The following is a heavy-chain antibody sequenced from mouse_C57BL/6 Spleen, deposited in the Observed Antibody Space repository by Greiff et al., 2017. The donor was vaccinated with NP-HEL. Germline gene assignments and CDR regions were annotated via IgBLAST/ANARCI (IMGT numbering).Heavy chain of an antibody. J-gene: IGHJ4*01. D-gene: IGHD1-1*02. V-gene: IGHV1-82*01. CDR2: IYPGDGDT. Sequence: QVQLKQSGPELVKPGASVKISCKASGYAFSSSWMNWVKQRPGKGLEWIGRIYPGDGDTNYNGKFKGKATLTADKSSSTAYMQLSSLTSEDSAVYFCARELWSYAMDYWGQGTSVTVSS. CDR3: ARELWSYAMDY. CDR1: GYAFSSSW.